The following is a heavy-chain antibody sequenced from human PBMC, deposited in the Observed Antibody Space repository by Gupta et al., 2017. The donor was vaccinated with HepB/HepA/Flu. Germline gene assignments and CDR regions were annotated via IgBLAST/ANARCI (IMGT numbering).Heavy chain of an antibody. CDR1: GFTSSSHA. Sequence: EVPLLQAGGGLVQPGGSLSLSCAPSGFTSSSHAMSWVRQAPGKGLEWVSSISISGDTTSYADSVKGRFTISRDNSKNTVYLQMNSLRVEDTAVYFSASEIRPNDYWGQGTLVTVSS. J-gene: IGHJ4*02. V-gene: IGHV3-23*01. CDR3: ASEIRPNDY. CDR2: ISISGDTT. D-gene: IGHD1-1*01.